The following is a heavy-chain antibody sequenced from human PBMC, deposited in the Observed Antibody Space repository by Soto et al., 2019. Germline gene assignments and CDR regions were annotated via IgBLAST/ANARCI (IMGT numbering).Heavy chain of an antibody. CDR2: ISSSSSYI. CDR3: ARDGQPLYYVDAFDI. D-gene: IGHD3-16*01. Sequence: GGSLRLSCAASGFTFSSYSMNWVRQAPGKGLEWVSSISSSSSYIYYADSVKGRFTISRDNAKNSLYLQMNSLRAEDTAVYYCARDGQPLYYVDAFDIWGQGTMVTVSS. V-gene: IGHV3-21*01. CDR1: GFTFSSYS. J-gene: IGHJ3*02.